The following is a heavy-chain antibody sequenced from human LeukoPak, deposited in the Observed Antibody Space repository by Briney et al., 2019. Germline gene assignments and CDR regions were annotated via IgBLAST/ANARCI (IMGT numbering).Heavy chain of an antibody. Sequence: PGGSLRLSCAASGFTVSSNYMSWVRQAPGKGLEWVSVIYSGGSTYYADSVKGRFTISRDNSKNTLYLQMNSLRGEDTAVYSCARALRFLDFDYWGQGTLVTVSS. CDR2: IYSGGST. D-gene: IGHD3-3*01. CDR3: ARALRFLDFDY. V-gene: IGHV3-66*02. J-gene: IGHJ4*02. CDR1: GFTVSSNY.